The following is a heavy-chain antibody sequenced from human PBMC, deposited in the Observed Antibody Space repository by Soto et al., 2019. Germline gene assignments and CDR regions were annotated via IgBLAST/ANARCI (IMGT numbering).Heavy chain of an antibody. J-gene: IGHJ4*02. Sequence: ASVKVSCKASGYTFTGYYMHWVRQAPGQGLEWMGWINPNSGGTNYAQKFQGWVTMTRDTSISTAYMELSRLRSDDTAVYYCAISDFIQPALDYWGQGTLVTVSS. V-gene: IGHV1-2*04. CDR2: INPNSGGT. CDR3: AISDFIQPALDY. CDR1: GYTFTGYY. D-gene: IGHD5-18*01.